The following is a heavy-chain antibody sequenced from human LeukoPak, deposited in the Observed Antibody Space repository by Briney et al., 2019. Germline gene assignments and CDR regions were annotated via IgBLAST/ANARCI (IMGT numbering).Heavy chain of an antibody. Sequence: GGSLRLSCAASGFTFSSYSMNWVRQAPGKGLEWVSSISSSSSYIYYADSVEGRFTISRDNAKNSLYLQMNSLRAEDTAVYYCARGGYCSSTSCYVIHYFDYWGQGTLVTVSS. CDR2: ISSSSSYI. J-gene: IGHJ4*02. CDR1: GFTFSSYS. CDR3: ARGGYCSSTSCYVIHYFDY. V-gene: IGHV3-21*01. D-gene: IGHD2-2*01.